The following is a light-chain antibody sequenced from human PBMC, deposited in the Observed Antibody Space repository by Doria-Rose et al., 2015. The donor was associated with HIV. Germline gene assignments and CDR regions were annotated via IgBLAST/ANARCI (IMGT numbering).Light chain of an antibody. CDR3: QQSYSTPLT. CDR1: QSTGSF. J-gene: IGKJ4*01. CDR2: AAS. V-gene: IGKV1-39*01. Sequence: DIRVTQSPSSLSASVGDRVTITCRASQSTGSFLNWYQQKPGKAPKLLIYAASSLQNVVPSRLSGSGSGTDFTLTISSLQPEDFATYFCQQSYSTPLTFGGGTKVEIK.